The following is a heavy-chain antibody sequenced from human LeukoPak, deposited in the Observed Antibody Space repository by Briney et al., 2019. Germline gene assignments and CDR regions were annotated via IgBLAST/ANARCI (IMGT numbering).Heavy chain of an antibody. J-gene: IGHJ3*02. CDR3: ARDFRNGGLDI. D-gene: IGHD4-23*01. Sequence: AGGSLRLSCVASGFTLNDCMSWIRQAPGKGLEWVSYICGSGNSIHYTDSVKGRFTVSRDNAKNSLFLQMNSLRAVDTALYYCARDFRNGGLDIWGQGTMVTVSS. V-gene: IGHV3-11*04. CDR1: GFTLNDC. CDR2: ICGSGNSI.